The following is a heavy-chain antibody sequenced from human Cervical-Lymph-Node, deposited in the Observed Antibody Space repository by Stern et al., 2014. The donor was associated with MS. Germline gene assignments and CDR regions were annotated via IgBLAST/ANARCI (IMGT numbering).Heavy chain of an antibody. D-gene: IGHD4-17*01. Sequence: EVQLEQSGAEVKKPGESLKISCKGSGYSFTANWIAWVGQMTGKGLEWMGISYPGDSDTRYSPSFQGQVTISADKSISTAYLQWSSLKASDTAMYYCARDYGDYAFDYWGQGTLVTVSS. V-gene: IGHV5-51*01. J-gene: IGHJ4*02. CDR2: SYPGDSDT. CDR1: GYSFTANW. CDR3: ARDYGDYAFDY.